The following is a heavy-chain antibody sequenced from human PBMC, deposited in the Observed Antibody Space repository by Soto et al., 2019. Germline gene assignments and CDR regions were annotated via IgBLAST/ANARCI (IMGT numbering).Heavy chain of an antibody. J-gene: IGHJ4*02. CDR3: AREPGVSSGWYVDY. D-gene: IGHD6-19*01. CDR2: ITSSSSYI. CDR1: GFTFSSHS. Sequence: PGGSLRLSCAASGFTFSSHSMNWVRPAPGKGLEWVTSITSSSSYINYADSVKGRFIISRDNAKTSLYLQMNSLRAEDTAVYYCAREPGVSSGWYVDYWGQGTLVTVSS. V-gene: IGHV3-21*01.